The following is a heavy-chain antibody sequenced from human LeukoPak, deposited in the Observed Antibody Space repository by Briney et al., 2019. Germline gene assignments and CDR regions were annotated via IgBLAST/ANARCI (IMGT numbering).Heavy chain of an antibody. Sequence: GGSLRLSCAASGFSFSSYAMSWVRQAPGKGLEWVSAISGSGGSTYYADSVKGRFTISRDNSKNTLYLQMNSLRAEDTAVYYCAKDDVVPFPQYYFDYWGQGTLVTVSS. J-gene: IGHJ4*02. CDR2: ISGSGGST. CDR3: AKDDVVPFPQYYFDY. CDR1: GFSFSSYA. V-gene: IGHV3-23*01. D-gene: IGHD2-2*01.